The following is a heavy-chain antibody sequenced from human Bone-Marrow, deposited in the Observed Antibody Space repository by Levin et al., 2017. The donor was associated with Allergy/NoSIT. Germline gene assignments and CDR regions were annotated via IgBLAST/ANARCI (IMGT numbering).Heavy chain of an antibody. CDR1: GYTFTGYY. CDR2: INPNSGGT. CDR3: ARDFTIFGDGMDV. V-gene: IGHV1-2*06. Sequence: WASVKVSCKASGYTFTGYYMHWVRQAPGQGLEWMGRINPNSGGTNYAQKFQGRVTMTRDTSISTAYMELSRLRSDDTAVYYCARDFTIFGDGMDVWGQGTTVTVSS. D-gene: IGHD3-3*01. J-gene: IGHJ6*02.